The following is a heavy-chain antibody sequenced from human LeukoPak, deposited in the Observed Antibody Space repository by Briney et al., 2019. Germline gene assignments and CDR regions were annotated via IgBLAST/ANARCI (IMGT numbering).Heavy chain of an antibody. CDR2: IYTSGST. V-gene: IGHV4-61*02. J-gene: IGHJ6*03. CDR3: ARGRSSSMDV. CDR1: GGSISSGSYY. Sequence: PSQTLSLTCTVSGGSISSGSYYWSWIRQPAGKGLEWIGRIYTSGSTNYNPSLKSRVTISVDTSKNQFSLKLSSVTAADTAVYYCARGRSSSMDVWGKGTTVTVSS. D-gene: IGHD2-2*01.